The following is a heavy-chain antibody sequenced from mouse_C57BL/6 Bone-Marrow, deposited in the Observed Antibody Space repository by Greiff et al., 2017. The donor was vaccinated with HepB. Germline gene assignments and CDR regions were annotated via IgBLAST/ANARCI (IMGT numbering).Heavy chain of an antibody. V-gene: IGHV5-17*01. Sequence: EVKLVESGGGLVKPGGSLKLSCAASGFTFSDYGMHWVRQAPDKGLEWVAYVSSGSSTIYYADTVKGRFTISRDNAKNTLFLQTTSLGTEDTAMYYCARGYYGSSPYWYFDVWGTGTTVTVSS. CDR3: ARGYYGSSPYWYFDV. D-gene: IGHD1-1*01. CDR2: VSSGSSTI. CDR1: GFTFSDYG. J-gene: IGHJ1*03.